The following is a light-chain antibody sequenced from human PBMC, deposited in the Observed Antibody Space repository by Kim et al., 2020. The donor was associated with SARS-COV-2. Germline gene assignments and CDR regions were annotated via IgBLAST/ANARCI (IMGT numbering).Light chain of an antibody. Sequence: EIVLTQSPATLSLSPGERATLSCRASQSVSSYLAGQAPRLLIYDASNRATGIPARFSGSGSGTDFTLTISSLEPEDFAVYYCQQRSNWPTFGGGTQVDIK. J-gene: IGKJ4*01. CDR2: DAS. CDR3: QQRSNWPT. CDR1: QSVSSY. V-gene: IGKV3-11*01.